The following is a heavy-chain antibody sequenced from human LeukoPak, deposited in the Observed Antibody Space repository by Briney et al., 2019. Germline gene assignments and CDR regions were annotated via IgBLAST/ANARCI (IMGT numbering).Heavy chain of an antibody. Sequence: PGGSLRLSCAASGFTFSSYAMSWVRQAPGKGLEWVSAISGSGGSTYYADSVKGRFTISRDNSKNTLYLQMNSLRAEDTAVYYCAKIYCYDSSGYPDYWGQGTLVTVSS. CDR1: GFTFSSYA. CDR2: ISGSGGST. D-gene: IGHD3-22*01. V-gene: IGHV3-23*01. CDR3: AKIYCYDSSGYPDY. J-gene: IGHJ4*02.